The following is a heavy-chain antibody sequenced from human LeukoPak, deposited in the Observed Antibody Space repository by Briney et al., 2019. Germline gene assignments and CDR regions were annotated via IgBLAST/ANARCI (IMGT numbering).Heavy chain of an antibody. CDR2: IYYSGST. Sequence: SQTLSLTCTVSGGSISSGDYYWSWIRQPPGKGLEWIGYIYYSGSTYYNPSLKSRVTISVDTSKNQFSLKLSPVTAADTAVYYCARTPTFNHFGVVISRYMDVWGKGTTVTVSS. V-gene: IGHV4-30-4*08. D-gene: IGHD3-3*01. CDR3: ARTPTFNHFGVVISRYMDV. J-gene: IGHJ6*03. CDR1: GGSISSGDYY.